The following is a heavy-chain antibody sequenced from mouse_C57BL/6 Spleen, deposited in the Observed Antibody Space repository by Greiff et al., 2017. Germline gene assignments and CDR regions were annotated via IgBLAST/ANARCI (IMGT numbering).Heavy chain of an antibody. V-gene: IGHV5-17*01. D-gene: IGHD4-1*01. J-gene: IGHJ2*01. CDR3: ARLGRRLYFDY. CDR1: GFTFSDSG. CDR2: ISSVSSTL. Sequence: EVTLMESVRGLVQPGRSLTLSCAASGFTFSDSGLHLVRHAPEKGLEWVAYISSVSSTLYYADTVQGRFTISRDNAKNTLFLQMTSLRSEDTAMYYCARLGRRLYFDYWGQGTTLTVAS.